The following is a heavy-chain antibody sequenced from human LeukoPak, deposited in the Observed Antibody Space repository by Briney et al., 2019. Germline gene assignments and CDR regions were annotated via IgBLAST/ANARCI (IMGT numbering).Heavy chain of an antibody. V-gene: IGHV4-39*07. D-gene: IGHD3-3*01. J-gene: IGHJ4*02. CDR3: ARDRTSLGVTWDY. CDR2: IYYSGST. CDR1: GGSISSSSYY. Sequence: SETLSLTCTVSGGSISSSSYYWGWIRQPPGKGLEWIGSIYYSGSTYYNPSLKSRVTISVDTSKNQFSLKLSSVTAADTAVYYCARDRTSLGVTWDYWGQGTLVTVSS.